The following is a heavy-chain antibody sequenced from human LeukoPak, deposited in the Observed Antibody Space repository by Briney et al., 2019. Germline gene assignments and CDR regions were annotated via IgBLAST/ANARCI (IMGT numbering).Heavy chain of an antibody. Sequence: PSETLSLTCTVSGYSISSGYYWGWIRQPPGKGLEWIGSIYHSGSTYYNPSLKSRVTISVDTSKNQFSLKLSSVTAADTAVYYCARLTQYCSSTSCWGFDYWGQGTLVTVSS. D-gene: IGHD2-2*01. CDR3: ARLTQYCSSTSCWGFDY. V-gene: IGHV4-38-2*02. CDR2: IYHSGST. CDR1: GYSISSGYY. J-gene: IGHJ4*02.